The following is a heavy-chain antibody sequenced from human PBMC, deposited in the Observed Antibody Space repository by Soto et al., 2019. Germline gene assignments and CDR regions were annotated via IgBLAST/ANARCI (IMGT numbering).Heavy chain of an antibody. Sequence: VQLLESGGGLVQPGGSLRLSCAASGFTFSNYAMSWVRQAPGKALEWVSSINIVGGNTNYADSVRGRFTMSRDDSKNTLFLQTNSLRAEDTAIYYCTKNHYFASWGQGTLVTVYS. CDR2: INIVGGNT. CDR3: TKNHYFAS. V-gene: IGHV3-23*01. CDR1: GFTFSNYA. J-gene: IGHJ4*02.